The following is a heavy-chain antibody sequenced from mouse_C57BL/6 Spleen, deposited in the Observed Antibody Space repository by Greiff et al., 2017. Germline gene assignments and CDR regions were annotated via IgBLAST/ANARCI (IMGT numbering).Heavy chain of an antibody. CDR2: INPSNGGT. CDR1: GYTFTSYC. V-gene: IGHV1-53*01. CDR3: AREGDEEWDLDG. J-gene: IGHJ1*03. D-gene: IGHD2-13*01. Sequence: VQLQQSGTELVKPGASVKLSCKASGYTFTSYCMHWVKQRHGQGLEWIGNINPSNGGTNYNKKFKGKATMTVDKSSSTAYMQLSSLTSEDSAVYYCAREGDEEWDLDGWGTGTTVTVSS.